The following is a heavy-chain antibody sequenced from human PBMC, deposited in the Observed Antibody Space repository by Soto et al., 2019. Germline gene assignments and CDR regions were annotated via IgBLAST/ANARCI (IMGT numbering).Heavy chain of an antibody. CDR2: IWSDASNK. D-gene: IGHD6-25*01. CDR3: ATDGFNKPGYYYGMGV. Sequence: GGSLRLSCAASGFSFSNHGMHWVRRAPGKGLEWVAAIWSDASNKYYADSGKGRFTISRDNSKNTLYLQMNTLRAEDTAVYYCATDGFNKPGYYYGMGVWGQGTTVTVSS. CDR1: GFSFSNHG. V-gene: IGHV3-33*03. J-gene: IGHJ6*02.